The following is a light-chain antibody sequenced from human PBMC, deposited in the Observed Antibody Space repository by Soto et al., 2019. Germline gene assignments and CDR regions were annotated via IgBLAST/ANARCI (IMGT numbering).Light chain of an antibody. CDR2: GNN. J-gene: IGLJ1*01. Sequence: QSVLTQPPSVSGAPGQRVTISCTGSSSNIGAGFDVHWYQHLPGTAPKLLIYGNNNRPSGVPDRFSGSKSGTSASLAITGLQAEDEADYYCQSYDSSLSAFFGTGTKLTVL. CDR1: SSNIGAGFD. V-gene: IGLV1-40*01. CDR3: QSYDSSLSAF.